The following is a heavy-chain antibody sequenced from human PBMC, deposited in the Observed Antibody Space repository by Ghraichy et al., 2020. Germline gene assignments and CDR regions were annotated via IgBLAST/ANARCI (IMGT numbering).Heavy chain of an antibody. CDR3: ASNGLRWLQSPYFDY. D-gene: IGHD5-24*01. Sequence: SETLSLTCTVSGSSISSTYYWGWIRQPPGTGLEWIGSIHHSGTTYYNPSPKSRVTMSVDTSKNQFSLNLSSVTAADTAVYYCASNGLRWLQSPYFDYWGQGTLVTV. CDR1: GSSISSTYY. CDR2: IHHSGTT. V-gene: IGHV4-38-2*02. J-gene: IGHJ4*02.